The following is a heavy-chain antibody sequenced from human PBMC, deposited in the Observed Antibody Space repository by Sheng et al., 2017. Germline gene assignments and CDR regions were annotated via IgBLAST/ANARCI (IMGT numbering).Heavy chain of an antibody. Sequence: QVQLQESGPGLVKPSETLSLTCAVSGYSISSGYYWGWIRQPPGKGLEWIGSIYHSGSTYYNPSLKSRVTISVDTSKNQFSLKLSSVTAADTAVYYCARGTRDSSSARIWFDPWGQGTLVTVSS. J-gene: IGHJ5*02. V-gene: IGHV4-38-2*01. CDR1: GYSISSGYY. D-gene: IGHD6-6*01. CDR2: IYHSGST. CDR3: ARGTRDSSSARIWFDP.